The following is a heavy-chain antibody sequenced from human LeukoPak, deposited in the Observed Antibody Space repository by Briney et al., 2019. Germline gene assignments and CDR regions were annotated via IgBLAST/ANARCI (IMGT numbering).Heavy chain of an antibody. Sequence: SVKVSCKASGGTFSSYAISWVRQAPGQGLEWMGGIIPIFGTANYAQKFQGRVTITADESTSTAYMELSSLRSEDTAVYYCARNFRYRRYYDSSGYDYYYYYMDVWGKGTTVTISS. V-gene: IGHV1-69*13. CDR3: ARNFRYRRYYDSSGYDYYYYYMDV. CDR1: GGTFSSYA. CDR2: IIPIFGTA. J-gene: IGHJ6*03. D-gene: IGHD3-22*01.